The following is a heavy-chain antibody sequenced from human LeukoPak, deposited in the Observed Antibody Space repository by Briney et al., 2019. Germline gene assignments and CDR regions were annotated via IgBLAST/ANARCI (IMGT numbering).Heavy chain of an antibody. CDR2: ISYDGSNK. D-gene: IGHD4-17*01. Sequence: GGSLRLSCAASGFTFSSYAMHWVRQAPGKGLEWVAVISYDGSNKYYADSVKGRFSISRDNSKNTLFLQMNSLRIEDTAVYYCAKGKGRLGDYSPFDMWGQGTMVIVSS. CDR1: GFTFSSYA. J-gene: IGHJ3*02. V-gene: IGHV3-30*04. CDR3: AKGKGRLGDYSPFDM.